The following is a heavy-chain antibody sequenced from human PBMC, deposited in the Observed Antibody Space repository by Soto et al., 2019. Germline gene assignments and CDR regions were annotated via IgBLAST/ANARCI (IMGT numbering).Heavy chain of an antibody. D-gene: IGHD3-3*01. Sequence: QITLKESGPTLVKPTQTLTLTCTFSGFSLSTSGVGVGWIRQPPGKALEWLALIYWDDDKRYSPSLKSRLTITKDTSKNQVVLTMTNMDPVDTATYYCAHRRGDTIFGDYFDYWGQGTLVTVSS. CDR1: GFSLSTSGVG. V-gene: IGHV2-5*02. CDR2: IYWDDDK. J-gene: IGHJ4*02. CDR3: AHRRGDTIFGDYFDY.